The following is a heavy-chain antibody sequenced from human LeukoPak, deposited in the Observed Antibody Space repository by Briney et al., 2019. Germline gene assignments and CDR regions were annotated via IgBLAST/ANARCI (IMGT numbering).Heavy chain of an antibody. Sequence: ASVKVSCKASGYAFTVYYMHWVRQAPGQGLEWMGWINPNSGGTNYAQKFQGRVTMTRDTSISTAYMELSRLRSDDTAVYYCAPMGSPSRITGTSGYFDYWGQGTLVTVSS. V-gene: IGHV1-2*02. CDR1: GYAFTVYY. CDR3: APMGSPSRITGTSGYFDY. D-gene: IGHD1-7*01. CDR2: INPNSGGT. J-gene: IGHJ4*02.